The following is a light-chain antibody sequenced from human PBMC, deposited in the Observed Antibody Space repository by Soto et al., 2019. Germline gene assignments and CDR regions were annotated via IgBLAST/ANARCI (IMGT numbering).Light chain of an antibody. CDR3: QQSYSTPRT. CDR2: AAS. V-gene: IGKV1-39*01. CDR1: QSISSY. Sequence: DIPMTQSPSSLSASVGDRDTITCRASQSISSYLNWYQQKPGKAPKLLIYAASSLQSGVPSRFSGSGSGTDFTLTISSLQPEDFATYYCQQSYSTPRTLGQGTMVDI. J-gene: IGKJ1*01.